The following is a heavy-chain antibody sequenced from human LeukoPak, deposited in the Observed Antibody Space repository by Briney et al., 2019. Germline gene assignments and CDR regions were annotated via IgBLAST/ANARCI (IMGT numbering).Heavy chain of an antibody. CDR2: ISGSGGST. D-gene: IGHD3-22*01. CDR1: GFTFSSYA. CDR3: AKPLTYYYDPSDY. J-gene: IGHJ4*02. Sequence: GSLRLSCAASGFTFSSYAMSWVRQAPGKGLEWVSAISGSGGSTYYADSVKGRFTISRDSSKNTLFLHMNTLRAEDTAVYYCAKPLTYYYDPSDYWGQGTLVTVSS. V-gene: IGHV3-23*01.